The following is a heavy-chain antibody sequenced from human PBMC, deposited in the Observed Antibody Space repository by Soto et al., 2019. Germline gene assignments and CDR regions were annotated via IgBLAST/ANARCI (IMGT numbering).Heavy chain of an antibody. CDR3: AGVLGAFSNYFDY. D-gene: IGHD3-3*02. Sequence: QVQLVESGGGVVQPGRTLRLSCAASGFTFSSSAMAWVRQAPGKGLEWVSFMSYDGSKAFYADSVRGRFTVSRDNSKNTLYLQMNGLRSEDTALYYCAGVLGAFSNYFDYWGQGTPVTVSS. V-gene: IGHV3-30*04. CDR2: MSYDGSKA. J-gene: IGHJ4*02. CDR1: GFTFSSSA.